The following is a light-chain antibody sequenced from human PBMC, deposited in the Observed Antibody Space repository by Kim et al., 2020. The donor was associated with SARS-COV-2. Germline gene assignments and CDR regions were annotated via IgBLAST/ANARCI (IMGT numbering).Light chain of an antibody. J-gene: IGLJ3*02. CDR3: AAWDDSLNGPV. Sequence: GQRVTISWSGSSSNIGSNSVYWYQQRPGTAPKLLIYTNNQRPSGVRDRFSGSKSGTSASLAISGLQSEDEADYSCAAWDDSLNGPVFGGGTQLTVL. CDR1: SSNIGSNS. CDR2: TNN. V-gene: IGLV1-44*01.